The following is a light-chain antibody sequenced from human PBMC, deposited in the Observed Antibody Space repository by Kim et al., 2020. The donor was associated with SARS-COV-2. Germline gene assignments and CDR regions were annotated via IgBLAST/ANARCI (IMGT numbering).Light chain of an antibody. Sequence: ASVGDRVTITCRASQSISNYVNWYQHKTGKAPKLLIYAASNLQGGVPSRFSGSGSGTDFTLTISSLQPEDFATYYCQQSSTTPRTVGQGNKLEIK. CDR3: QQSSTTPRT. CDR1: QSISNY. CDR2: AAS. V-gene: IGKV1-39*01. J-gene: IGKJ2*01.